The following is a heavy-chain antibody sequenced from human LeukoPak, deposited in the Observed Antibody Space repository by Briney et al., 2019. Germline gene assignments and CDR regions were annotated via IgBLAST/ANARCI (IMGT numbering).Heavy chain of an antibody. CDR3: ARARVTMVRGVIEYYFDY. D-gene: IGHD3-10*01. Sequence: PGGSLRLSCAASGFTFSDYYMSWIRQAPGKGLEWVSYISSSGSTIYYADSVKGRFTISRDNAENSLYLQMNSLRAEDTAVYYCARARVTMVRGVIEYYFDYWGQGTLVTVSS. V-gene: IGHV3-11*01. J-gene: IGHJ4*02. CDR2: ISSSGSTI. CDR1: GFTFSDYY.